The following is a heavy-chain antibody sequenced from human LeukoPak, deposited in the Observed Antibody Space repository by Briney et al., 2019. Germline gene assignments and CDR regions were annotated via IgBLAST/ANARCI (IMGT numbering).Heavy chain of an antibody. J-gene: IGHJ5*02. V-gene: IGHV4-61*01. D-gene: IGHD1-26*01. CDR2: IYNGVNT. CDR3: ARSRAFNSGAFDP. CDR1: GASVSSASY. Sequence: SETLSLTCTVSGASVSSASYWSWIRQPPGKGVEWIAHIYNGVNTNYNPSLKSRVTISVDTSKNQFSLRLNSVTAADAAVYYCARSRAFNSGAFDPWGQGSLVTVSS.